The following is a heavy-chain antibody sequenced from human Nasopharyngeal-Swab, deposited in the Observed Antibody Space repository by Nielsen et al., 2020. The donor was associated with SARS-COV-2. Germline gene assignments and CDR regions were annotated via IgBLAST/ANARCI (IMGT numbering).Heavy chain of an antibody. D-gene: IGHD3-22*01. V-gene: IGHV3-9*01. CDR3: ASGDSSGYYSDY. Sequence: GGSLRLSCSASGFPFSNHAMHWGRPAPGKGLEWVSGISWNSGSIGYADSVKGRFTISRDNAKNSLYLQMNSLRAEDTALYYCASGDSSGYYSDYWGQGTLVTVSS. CDR1: GFPFSNHA. CDR2: ISWNSGSI. J-gene: IGHJ4*02.